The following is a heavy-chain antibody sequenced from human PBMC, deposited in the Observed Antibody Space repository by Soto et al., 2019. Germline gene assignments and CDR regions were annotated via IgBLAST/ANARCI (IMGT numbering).Heavy chain of an antibody. CDR3: ARKDKSGYFNWFDP. D-gene: IGHD3-22*01. CDR2: IFPSDSDT. J-gene: IGHJ5*02. V-gene: IGHV5-51*01. Sequence: PGESLKISCRTSGYKFTSSWIAWVRQKPGKGLEWMGIIFPSDSDTRYSPSFQGQVTISADRSTSTVFLQWASLKASDTAVYFCARKDKSGYFNWFDPWVQGTLVTVSS. CDR1: GYKFTSSW.